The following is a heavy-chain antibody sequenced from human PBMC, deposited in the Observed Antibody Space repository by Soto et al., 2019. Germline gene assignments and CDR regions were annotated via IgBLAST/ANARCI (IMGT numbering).Heavy chain of an antibody. D-gene: IGHD3-3*02. J-gene: IGHJ4*02. CDR2: IGGSGDGT. V-gene: IGHV3-23*01. CDR3: ARSLHFWSGFFGL. Sequence: VQLLESGGGLVQPGGSLRLSCEASGFTFSNYAMNWVRQAPGKGLEWVSIIGGSGDGTYYADSVKGRFTISRDNSKSTVSLQMNSLRAEDTAIYYCARSLHFWSGFFGLWGKGTLVSVSS. CDR1: GFTFSNYA.